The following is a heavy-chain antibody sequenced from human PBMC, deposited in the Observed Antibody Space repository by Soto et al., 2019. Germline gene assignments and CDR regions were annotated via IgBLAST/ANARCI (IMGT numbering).Heavy chain of an antibody. V-gene: IGHV4-34*01. Sequence: SETLSLTCAVYGGSFSGYYWSWIRQPPGKGLEWIGEINHSGSTNYNPSLKSRVTISVDTSKNQFSLKLSSVTAADTAVYYCARAFLSSIAARPIWFDPWGQGTLVTVSS. CDR3: ARAFLSSIAARPIWFDP. D-gene: IGHD6-6*01. CDR1: GGSFSGYY. CDR2: INHSGST. J-gene: IGHJ5*02.